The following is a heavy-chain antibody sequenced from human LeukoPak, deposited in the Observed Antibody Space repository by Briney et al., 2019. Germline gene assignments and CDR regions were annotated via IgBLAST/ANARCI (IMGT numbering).Heavy chain of an antibody. CDR2: IYHSGIA. V-gene: IGHV4-30-4*08. CDR3: GRAVQASLQPRFDP. D-gene: IGHD1-1*01. Sequence: SQTLSLTCTVSGDSITSGDYYWSWIRQPPGKGPEWIGYIYHSGIAYYHPSLKSRVSISVDTSKNQFSLNLNSVTAADTAVYYCGRAVQASLQPRFDPWGQGTLVTVSS. J-gene: IGHJ5*02. CDR1: GDSITSGDYY.